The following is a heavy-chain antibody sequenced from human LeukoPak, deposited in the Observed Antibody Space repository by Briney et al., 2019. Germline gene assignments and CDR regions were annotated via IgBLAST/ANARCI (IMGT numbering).Heavy chain of an antibody. Sequence: ETLSLTCTVSGGSITTSSYYWGWIRQPPGKGLEWIGSVYYSGSTYYNPSLKSRVTISVDTSKNQFSLKLSSVTAADTAVYYCATVKPGIAAAGTRDGYFDLWGRGTLVTVSS. V-gene: IGHV4-39*07. J-gene: IGHJ2*01. CDR2: VYYSGST. CDR3: ATVKPGIAAAGTRDGYFDL. CDR1: GGSITTSSYY. D-gene: IGHD6-13*01.